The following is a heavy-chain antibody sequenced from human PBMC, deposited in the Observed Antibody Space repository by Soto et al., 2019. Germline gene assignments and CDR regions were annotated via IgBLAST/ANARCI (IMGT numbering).Heavy chain of an antibody. CDR1: GFTFSSYG. CDR2: ISYDGSNK. D-gene: IGHD3-16*01. J-gene: IGHJ6*02. Sequence: GGSLRLSCAASGFTFSSYGMHWVRQAPGKGLEWVAVISYDGSNKYYADSVKGRFTISRDNSKNTLYVQVNSLRPEDTAVYYCAKGILSATIGPYAMDVWGQGTTVTVSS. CDR3: AKGILSATIGPYAMDV. V-gene: IGHV3-30*18.